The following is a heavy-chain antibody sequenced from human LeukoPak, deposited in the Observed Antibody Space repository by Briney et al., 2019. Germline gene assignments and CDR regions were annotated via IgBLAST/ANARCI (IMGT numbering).Heavy chain of an antibody. CDR3: ARDGQDTAAAGTLDY. CDR2: ISYDGSNK. CDR1: GFTFSSYA. D-gene: IGHD6-13*01. V-gene: IGHV3-30-3*01. Sequence: GGSLRLSCAASGFTFSSYAMHWVRQAPGKGLEWVAVISYDGSNKYYADSVKGRFTISRDNSKNTLYLQMNSLRAEDTAVYYCARDGQDTAAAGTLDYWGQGTLVTVSS. J-gene: IGHJ4*02.